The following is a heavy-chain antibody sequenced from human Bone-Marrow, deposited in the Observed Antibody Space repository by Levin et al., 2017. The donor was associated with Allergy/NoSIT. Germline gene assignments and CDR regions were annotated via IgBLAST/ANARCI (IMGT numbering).Heavy chain of an antibody. CDR3: ATEGTVDGIPAGNALNV. Sequence: AGGSLRLSCAASGFIFTNTYMSWVRQAPGKGLEWVGRIESKTDGWTTAYAAPVKGRFTISRDDSKDMLYLQMNSLKIEDTAVYYCATEGTVDGIPAGNALNVWGQGTTVTVSS. CDR2: IESKTDGWTT. CDR1: GFIFTNTY. V-gene: IGHV3-15*04. D-gene: IGHD6-13*01. J-gene: IGHJ6*02.